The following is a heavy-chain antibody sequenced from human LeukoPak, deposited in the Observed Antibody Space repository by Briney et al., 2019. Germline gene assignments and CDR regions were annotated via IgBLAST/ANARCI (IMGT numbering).Heavy chain of an antibody. V-gene: IGHV4-39*07. CDR2: IHYSGSA. J-gene: IGHJ4*02. CDR1: GGSISISTYY. Sequence: SETLSLTCTVSGGSISISTYYWGWIRQPPGKGLEWIGSIHYSGSAYYNPSLKSRATISADTSKNQFSLELSSVTAADTAVYYCAREASPRYYFDYWGQGTLVTVSS. CDR3: AREASPRYYFDY.